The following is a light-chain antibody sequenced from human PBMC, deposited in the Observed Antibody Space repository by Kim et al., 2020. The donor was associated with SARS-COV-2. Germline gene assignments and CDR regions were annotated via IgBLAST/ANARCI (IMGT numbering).Light chain of an antibody. CDR3: QQRSDWPGT. Sequence: SLSPGERATLSCRASQSINSWLAWYQQKPGQTPRLLIYEASNRAAGIPARFSGSGSGTDFTLTISSLESEDFAVYYCQQRSDWPGTFGRGTKLEI. CDR1: QSINSW. CDR2: EAS. J-gene: IGKJ2*01. V-gene: IGKV3-11*01.